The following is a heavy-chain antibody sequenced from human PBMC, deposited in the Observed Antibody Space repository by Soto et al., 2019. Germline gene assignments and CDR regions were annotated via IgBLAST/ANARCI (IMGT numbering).Heavy chain of an antibody. J-gene: IGHJ4*02. CDR1: GFSLSASGVG. V-gene: IGHV2-5*02. Sequence: QITLKESGPPLVKPTQTLTLTCTFSGFSLSASGVGVGWIRQPPGKALEWLAIIYWDDAKHYSPSLKSSLTTPKDTSKNQVVLTMTNMDPVDTATYYCAHKGGGDRILDYWGQGTLVTVSS. CDR3: AHKGGGDRILDY. CDR2: IYWDDAK. D-gene: IGHD3-16*01.